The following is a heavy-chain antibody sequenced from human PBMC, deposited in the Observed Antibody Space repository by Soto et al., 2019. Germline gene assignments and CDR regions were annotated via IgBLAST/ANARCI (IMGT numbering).Heavy chain of an antibody. CDR3: ARDPMETAMVGIVLYYYYYGMDV. CDR2: ISYDGSNK. Sequence: QVQLVESGGGVVQPGRSLRLSCAASGFTFSSYAMHWVRQAPGTRLEWVAVISYDGSNKYYADSVKGRFTISRDNSKNTLYLQMNSLRAEDTAVYYCARDPMETAMVGIVLYYYYYGMDVWGQGTTVTVSS. V-gene: IGHV3-30-3*01. J-gene: IGHJ6*02. D-gene: IGHD5-18*01. CDR1: GFTFSSYA.